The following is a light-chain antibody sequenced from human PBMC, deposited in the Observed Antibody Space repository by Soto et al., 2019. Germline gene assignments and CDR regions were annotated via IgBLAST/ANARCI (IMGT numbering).Light chain of an antibody. V-gene: IGLV1-44*01. CDR2: SNN. Sequence: QSVLTQPPSASGTPGQRVTISCSGSSSNIGSNTVNWYRQLPGTAPKLLIYSNNQRPSGVPDRFSGSKSGTSASLAISGLQSEDEADYYCAAWDDSLNGFWVFGGGTKVTVL. CDR1: SSNIGSNT. J-gene: IGLJ3*02. CDR3: AAWDDSLNGFWV.